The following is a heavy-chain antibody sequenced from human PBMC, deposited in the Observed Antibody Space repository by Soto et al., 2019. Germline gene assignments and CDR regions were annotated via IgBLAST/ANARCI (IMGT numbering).Heavy chain of an antibody. CDR1: GASLSRYY. D-gene: IGHD1-26*01. Sequence: TSETLSLTCNVSGASLSRYYWSWIRQPPGKGLEWIGRIYATGDTDYNPSLKSRISMSVDMSKKQFSLTLRSVTAADTAIYYCVRDGTKNLRDRFEPWGXGILVNVSS. CDR2: IYATGDT. J-gene: IGHJ5*02. V-gene: IGHV4-4*07. CDR3: VRDGTKNLRDRFEP.